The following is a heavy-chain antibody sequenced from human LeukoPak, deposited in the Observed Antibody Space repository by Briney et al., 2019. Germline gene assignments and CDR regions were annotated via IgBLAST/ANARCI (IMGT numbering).Heavy chain of an antibody. CDR1: GGTFSSYA. CDR3: ARVRRYCSGGSCYTNWFDP. CDR2: IIPIFGTA. V-gene: IGHV1-69*06. J-gene: IGHJ5*02. Sequence: GASVKVSCKASGGTFSSYAISWVRQAPGQGLEWMGGIIPIFGTANYAQKFQGRVTITADKSTSTAYMELSSLRSEDTAVYYCARVRRYCSGGSCYTNWFDPWGQGTLVTVSS. D-gene: IGHD2-15*01.